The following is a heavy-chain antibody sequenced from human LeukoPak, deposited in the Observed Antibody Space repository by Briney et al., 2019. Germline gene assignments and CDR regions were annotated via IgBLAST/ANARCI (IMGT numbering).Heavy chain of an antibody. CDR3: ARGAAGYSYG. CDR1: GGSISSYY. CDR2: IYYSGST. D-gene: IGHD5-18*01. J-gene: IGHJ4*02. V-gene: IGHV4-59*01. Sequence: SETLSLTCTVSGGSISSYYWSWIRQPPGKGLEWIGHIYYSGSTNYNPSLKSRVTTSIDTSKNQFSLRLSSVTAADTAVYYCARGAAGYSYGWGQGTLVTVSS.